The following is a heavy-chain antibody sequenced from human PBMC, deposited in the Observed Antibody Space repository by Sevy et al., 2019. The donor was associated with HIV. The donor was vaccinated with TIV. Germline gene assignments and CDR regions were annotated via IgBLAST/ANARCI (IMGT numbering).Heavy chain of an antibody. CDR3: ARALQDYYYAMDV. J-gene: IGHJ6*02. CDR2: IYYSGRT. Sequence: SETLSLTCTVSGDSISGYYWSWIRQPPGKGLEWIGYIYYSGRTNYNSSFKSRVAISVETSKNQFSLKLRSVTAVDTAVYYCARALQDYYYAMDVWGQGTTVTVSS. V-gene: IGHV4-59*01. CDR1: GDSISGYY.